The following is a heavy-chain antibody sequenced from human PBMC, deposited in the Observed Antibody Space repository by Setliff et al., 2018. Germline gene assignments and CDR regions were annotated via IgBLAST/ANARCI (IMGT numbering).Heavy chain of an antibody. D-gene: IGHD2-2*01. J-gene: IGHJ5*02. Sequence: ASVKVSCKASGYTFNTYEINWVRQAPGQGLEVMGWVTPNGGSAVYSQKFQGRVTMTRDTSINAAYLELSSLTYDDTAVYYCARDGASWLNWFDPWGQGTLVTVSS. V-gene: IGHV1-8*01. CDR2: VTPNGGSA. CDR3: ARDGASWLNWFDP. CDR1: GYTFNTYE.